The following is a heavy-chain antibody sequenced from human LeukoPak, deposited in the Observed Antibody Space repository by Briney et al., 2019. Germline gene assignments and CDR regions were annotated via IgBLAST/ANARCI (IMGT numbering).Heavy chain of an antibody. J-gene: IGHJ4*02. CDR3: ATERDSSWTFDS. Sequence: GGSLRLSCAASGFTVSSNYMSWVRQAPGKGLEWVSVIYSGGSTYYADSVKGRFTISRDNSKNTLYLQLNSLRAEDTAVYYCATERDSSWTFDSWGQGTLVTVSS. V-gene: IGHV3-66*01. CDR2: IYSGGST. D-gene: IGHD6-13*01. CDR1: GFTVSSNY.